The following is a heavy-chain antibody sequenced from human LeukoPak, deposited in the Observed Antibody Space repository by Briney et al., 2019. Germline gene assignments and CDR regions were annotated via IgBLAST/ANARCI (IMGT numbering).Heavy chain of an antibody. V-gene: IGHV4-34*01. CDR2: INHSGST. Sequence: SETLSLTCAVYGGSFSGYYWSWIRQPPGKGLEWNAEINHSGSTNYNPSLKSRVTISVDTSKNQFSLKLSSVTAADTAVYYCARKGSSWTLNWFDPWGQGTLVTVSS. J-gene: IGHJ5*02. CDR1: GGSFSGYY. D-gene: IGHD6-13*01. CDR3: ARKGSSWTLNWFDP.